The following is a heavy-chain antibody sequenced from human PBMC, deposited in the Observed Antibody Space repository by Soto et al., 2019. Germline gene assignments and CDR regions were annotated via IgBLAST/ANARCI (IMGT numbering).Heavy chain of an antibody. CDR2: IIPVFNSP. CDR3: AIIGYNNDLDV. Sequence: QVQLVQSGAEVKRPGSSVKVSCKASGGTFSSYAFSWVRQAPGQGLEWMGGIIPVFNSPSLAQNLHDRVTVTADKSTSTAYMELSALRFEDTAVYYCAIIGYNNDLDVWGQGTTVIVSS. CDR1: GGTFSSYA. V-gene: IGHV1-69*06. D-gene: IGHD1-20*01. J-gene: IGHJ6*02.